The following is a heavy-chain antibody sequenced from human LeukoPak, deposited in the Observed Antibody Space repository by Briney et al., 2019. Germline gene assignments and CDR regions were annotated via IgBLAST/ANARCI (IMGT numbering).Heavy chain of an antibody. J-gene: IGHJ4*02. CDR1: EGTFSSYA. V-gene: IGHV1-69*05. CDR2: IIPIFGTA. CDR3: AREGIAAAGRRTLDY. Sequence: SVKVSCKAFEGTFSSYAISWVRQAPGQGLEWMGRIIPIFGTANYAQKFQGRVTITTDESTSTAYMELSSLRSEDTAVYYCAREGIAAAGRRTLDYWGQGTLVTVS. D-gene: IGHD6-13*01.